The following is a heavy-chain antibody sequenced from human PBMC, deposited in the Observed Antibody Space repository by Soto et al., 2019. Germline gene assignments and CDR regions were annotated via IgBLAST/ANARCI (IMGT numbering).Heavy chain of an antibody. J-gene: IGHJ4*02. Sequence: SETLSLTCAVYGGSFSGYYWSWIRQPPGKGLEWIGEINHSGSTNYNPSLKSRVTISVDTSKNQFSLKLSSVTAADTAVYYCARSQTTVTCYDYWGQGTLVTVSS. CDR2: INHSGST. V-gene: IGHV4-34*01. D-gene: IGHD4-17*01. CDR1: GGSFSGYY. CDR3: ARSQTTVTCYDY.